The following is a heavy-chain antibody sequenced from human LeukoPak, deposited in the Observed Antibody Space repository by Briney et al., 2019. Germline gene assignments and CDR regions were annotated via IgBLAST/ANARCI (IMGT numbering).Heavy chain of an antibody. CDR1: GFTFSTYG. D-gene: IGHD3-22*01. Sequence: PGGSLRLSCAASGFTFSTYGMHWVRQAPGKGLEWVAVIWYDGRTQFYAESVKGRFAVSRDNSKNTLYLQMNCLRAEDTAVYHCARGEYYHESSGYPNYWGQGTLVTVSS. CDR3: ARGEYYHESSGYPNY. CDR2: IWYDGRTQ. J-gene: IGHJ4*02. V-gene: IGHV3-33*01.